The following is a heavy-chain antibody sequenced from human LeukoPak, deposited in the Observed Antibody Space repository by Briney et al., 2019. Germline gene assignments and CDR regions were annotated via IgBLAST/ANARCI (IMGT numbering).Heavy chain of an antibody. V-gene: IGHV3-30*02. Sequence: GGSLRLSCAASGFIFSNYAMHWVRQPPGKGLEWVAFIRYDGSNKFYADSAKGRFTISRDDSKNTLFLQMNSLRAEDTAVYYCAKGMGDGFDYWGQGTLVTVSS. CDR3: AKGMGDGFDY. J-gene: IGHJ4*02. CDR2: IRYDGSNK. CDR1: GFIFSNYA. D-gene: IGHD3-16*01.